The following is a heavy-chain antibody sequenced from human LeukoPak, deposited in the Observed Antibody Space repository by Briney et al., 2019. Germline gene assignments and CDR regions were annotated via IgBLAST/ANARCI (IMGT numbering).Heavy chain of an antibody. D-gene: IGHD1-26*01. CDR3: AGRIVGATGVDY. Sequence: GRSLRLSCAASGFTFSSYGMHWVRQAPGKGLEWVAVISYDGSNKYYADSVKGRFTISRDNSKNTLYLQMNSLRAEDTAVYYCAGRIVGATGVDYWGQGALVTVSS. V-gene: IGHV3-30*03. J-gene: IGHJ4*02. CDR1: GFTFSSYG. CDR2: ISYDGSNK.